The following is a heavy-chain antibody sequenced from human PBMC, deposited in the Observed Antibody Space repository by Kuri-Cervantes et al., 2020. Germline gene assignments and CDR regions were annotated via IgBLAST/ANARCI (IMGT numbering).Heavy chain of an antibody. Sequence: LSLTCAASGFTFSSSWMHWVCQAPEKGLEWVADIKCDGSEKYYVDSVKGRLTISRDNAKNSLYLQVNSLRAEDMTVYYCARDWGSGDFWSGYFLSYYYGMDVWGQGTTVTVSS. J-gene: IGHJ6*02. CDR3: ARDWGSGDFWSGYFLSYYYGMDV. CDR2: IKCDGSEK. D-gene: IGHD3-3*01. V-gene: IGHV3-52*01. CDR1: GFTFSSSW.